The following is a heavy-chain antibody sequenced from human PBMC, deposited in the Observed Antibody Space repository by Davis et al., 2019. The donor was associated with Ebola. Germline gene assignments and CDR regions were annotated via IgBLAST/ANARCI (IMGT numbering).Heavy chain of an antibody. D-gene: IGHD4-17*01. V-gene: IGHV1-69*10. CDR1: GGTFSSYA. CDR3: ASGLRPFDY. Sequence: SVKVSCKASGGTFSSYAISWVRQAPGQGLEWMGGIIPILGIANYAQKFQGRVTITADKSTSTAYMELSSLRSEDTAVYYCASGLRPFDYWGQGTLVTVSS. CDR2: IIPILGIA. J-gene: IGHJ4*02.